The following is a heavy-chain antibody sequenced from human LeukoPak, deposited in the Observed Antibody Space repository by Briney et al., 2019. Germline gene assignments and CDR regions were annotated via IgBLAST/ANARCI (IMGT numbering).Heavy chain of an antibody. D-gene: IGHD3-10*01. V-gene: IGHV3-23*01. CDR1: GFTFSSYA. J-gene: IGHJ4*02. Sequence: GGSLRLSCAASGFTFSSYAMSWVRQAPGKGLEWVSGISGSGGSTYYADAVKGRFTIPRDNSKHTLYLQMTSLRAEDTAVYYCAKLTTSSGSYGYSNFDYWGQGTPVTVSS. CDR3: AKLTTSSGSYGYSNFDY. CDR2: ISGSGGST.